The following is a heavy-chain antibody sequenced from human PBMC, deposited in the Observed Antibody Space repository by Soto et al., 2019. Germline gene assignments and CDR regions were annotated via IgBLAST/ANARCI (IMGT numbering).Heavy chain of an antibody. D-gene: IGHD2-21*02. V-gene: IGHV1-18*01. CDR1: GYTFTSSG. Sequence: QVQLVQYGGEVKKPGASVKVSCKASGYTFTSSGISWVRHAPGQGLEWMGWTRGYNGKTNYAQKVQDRVTMTTDTSTSTVYMELSSLRSDDTAVYYCAREGDVPFDYDGMDVWGQGTTVTVSS. CDR2: TRGYNGKT. J-gene: IGHJ6*02. CDR3: AREGDVPFDYDGMDV.